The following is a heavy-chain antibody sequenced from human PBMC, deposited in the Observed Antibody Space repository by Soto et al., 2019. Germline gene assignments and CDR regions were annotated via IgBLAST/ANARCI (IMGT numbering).Heavy chain of an antibody. Sequence: QVHFQESGTGLVKPSETLSLTCTVSGGSINNYYCNWVRQPPGKGLEWIGSIHYSGTTHYNPSLESRVTISADRAKNQFSLKLNSVTAADTAVYYCAGDTSGMDVWGQGTTVTVSS. CDR2: IHYSGTT. CDR1: GGSINNYY. V-gene: IGHV4-59*01. J-gene: IGHJ6*02. CDR3: AGDTSGMDV.